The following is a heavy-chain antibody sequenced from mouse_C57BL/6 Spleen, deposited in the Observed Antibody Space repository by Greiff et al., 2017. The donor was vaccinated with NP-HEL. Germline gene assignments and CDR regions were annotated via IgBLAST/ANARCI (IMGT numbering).Heavy chain of an antibody. J-gene: IGHJ2*01. CDR1: GYTFTDHT. CDR3: ARWNYYGSSYGEFFDY. Sequence: QVQLKQSDAELVKPGASVKISCKVSGYTFTDHTIHWMKQRPEQGLEWIGYIYPRDGSTKYNEKFKGKATLTAVKSSSTAYMQLNSLTSEDSAVYFCARWNYYGSSYGEFFDYWGQGTTLTVSS. V-gene: IGHV1-78*01. CDR2: IYPRDGST. D-gene: IGHD1-1*01.